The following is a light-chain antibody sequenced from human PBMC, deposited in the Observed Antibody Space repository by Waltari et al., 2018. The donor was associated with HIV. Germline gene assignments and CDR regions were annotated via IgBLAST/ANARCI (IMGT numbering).Light chain of an antibody. V-gene: IGKV4-1*01. CDR2: WAS. J-gene: IGKJ2*01. Sequence: DIVMTQSPDSLAVSLGERATINCKSSQSVLYSSNNKNYLAWYQQKPGQAPKLLIYWASTRESGVPDRFSGSGSGTDYTITISSLQAEDVAVYYCQQYYSTPPYTFGQGTKLEIK. CDR3: QQYYSTPPYT. CDR1: QSVLYSSNNKNY.